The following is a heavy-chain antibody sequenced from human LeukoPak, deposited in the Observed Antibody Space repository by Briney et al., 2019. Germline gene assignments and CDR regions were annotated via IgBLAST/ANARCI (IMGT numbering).Heavy chain of an antibody. D-gene: IGHD5-12*01. CDR3: ARGEATIGVLKRFDY. Sequence: SVKVSCKASGYIFIDYYIHWVRQAPGQGLEWMGGIIPIFGTANYAQKFQGRVTITTDESTSTAYMELSSLRSEDTAVYYCARGEATIGVLKRFDYWGQGTLVTVSS. J-gene: IGHJ4*02. CDR2: IIPIFGTA. CDR1: GYIFIDYY. V-gene: IGHV1-69*05.